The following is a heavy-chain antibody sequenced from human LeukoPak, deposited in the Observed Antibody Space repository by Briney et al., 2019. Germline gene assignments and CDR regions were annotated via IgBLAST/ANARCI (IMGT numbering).Heavy chain of an antibody. J-gene: IGHJ6*02. CDR1: GFTFSSYA. CDR2: ISGSGGNT. Sequence: GGSLRLSCAASGFTFSSYAMSWVRQAPGKGLEWVSAISGSGGNTYYADSVKGRFTISRDNSQNTLYLQMNSLRAEDTAVYYCAKCVAGTGDYYYGMDVWGQGTTVTVSS. D-gene: IGHD6-13*01. CDR3: AKCVAGTGDYYYGMDV. V-gene: IGHV3-23*01.